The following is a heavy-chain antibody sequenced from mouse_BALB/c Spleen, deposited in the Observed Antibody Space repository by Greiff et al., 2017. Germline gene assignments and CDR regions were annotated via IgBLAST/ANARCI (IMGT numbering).Heavy chain of an antibody. V-gene: IGHV1S81*02. CDR3: TRSGGDWFAY. CDR2: INPSNGGT. CDR1: GYTFTSYY. Sequence: QVQLKESGAELVKPGASVKLSCKASGYTFTSYYMYWVKQRPGQGLEWIGGINPSNGGTNFNEKFKSKATLTVDKSSSTAYMQLSSLTSEDSAVYYCTRSGGDWFAYWGQGTLVTVSA. J-gene: IGHJ3*01. D-gene: IGHD2-13*01.